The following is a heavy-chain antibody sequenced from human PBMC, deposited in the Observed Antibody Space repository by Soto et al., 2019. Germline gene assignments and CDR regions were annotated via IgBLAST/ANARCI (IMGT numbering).Heavy chain of an antibody. CDR1: GGSFSGYY. CDR2: INHSGST. J-gene: IGHJ6*03. Sequence: SETLSLTCAVYGGSFSGYYWSWIRQPPGKGLEWIGEINHSGSTNYNPSLKSRVTISVDTSKNRFSLKLSSVTAADTAVYYCARLGSSSPHLYYYIHVWGKGTTVSVSS. D-gene: IGHD6-6*01. CDR3: ARLGSSSPHLYYYIHV. V-gene: IGHV4-34*01.